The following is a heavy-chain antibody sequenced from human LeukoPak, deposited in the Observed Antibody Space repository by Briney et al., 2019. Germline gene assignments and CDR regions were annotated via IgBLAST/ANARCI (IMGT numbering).Heavy chain of an antibody. Sequence: SETLSLTCTVSGGSISSYYWSWIRQPPGKGLEWIGYIYYSGSTNHNPSLKSRVTISVDTSKNQFSLKLSSVTAADTAVYYCARHFRIAAAGNEFDYWGQGTLVTVSS. V-gene: IGHV4-59*08. D-gene: IGHD6-13*01. CDR3: ARHFRIAAAGNEFDY. CDR1: GGSISSYY. CDR2: IYYSGST. J-gene: IGHJ4*02.